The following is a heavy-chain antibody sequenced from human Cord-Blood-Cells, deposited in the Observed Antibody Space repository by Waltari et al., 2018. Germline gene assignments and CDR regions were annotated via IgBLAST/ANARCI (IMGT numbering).Heavy chain of an antibody. D-gene: IGHD2-2*02. V-gene: IGHV4-34*01. CDR2: INHSGST. CDR3: AMRSEGYCSSTSCYTGDY. J-gene: IGHJ4*02. CDR1: GGSFSGYY. Sequence: QVQLQQWGAGLLKPSETLSLTCAVYGGSFSGYYWSWIRQPPGKGLEWIGEINHSGSTNSNPSLKSRVTISVDTSKNQFSLKLSSVTAADTAVYYCAMRSEGYCSSTSCYTGDYWGQGTLVTVSS.